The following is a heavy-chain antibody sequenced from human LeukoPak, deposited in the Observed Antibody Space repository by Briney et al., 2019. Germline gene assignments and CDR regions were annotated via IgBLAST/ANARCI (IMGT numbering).Heavy chain of an antibody. D-gene: IGHD6-13*01. CDR2: IYSGGST. V-gene: IGHV3-53*01. CDR3: ARDRKQQLTNYWYFDL. Sequence: PGGSLRLSCAASGFTVSSNYMSWVRQAPGKGLEWVSVIYSGGSTYYADSVKGRFTISRDNSKNTLYLQMNSLRAEDTAVYYCARDRKQQLTNYWYFDLWGRGTLVTVSS. CDR1: GFTVSSNY. J-gene: IGHJ2*01.